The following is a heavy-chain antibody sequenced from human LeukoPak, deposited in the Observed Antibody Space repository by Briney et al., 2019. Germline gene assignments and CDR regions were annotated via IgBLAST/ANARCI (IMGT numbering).Heavy chain of an antibody. CDR3: TTIKRGDIFGYFYF. D-gene: IGHD5-18*01. Sequence: PSETLSLTCTFSGGSISSYYWNCIRQTPGKGLEWIGYMYYTGVSIYNPSLKSRVAISVDSSKNQFSLKGTAVTAADTAIYYCTTIKRGDIFGYFYFWGQGALVTVSS. CDR1: GGSISSYY. J-gene: IGHJ4*02. CDR2: MYYTGVS. V-gene: IGHV4-59*01.